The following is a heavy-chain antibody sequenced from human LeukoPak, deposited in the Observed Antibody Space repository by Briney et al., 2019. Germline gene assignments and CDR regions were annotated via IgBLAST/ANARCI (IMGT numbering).Heavy chain of an antibody. CDR1: GYTFTSYY. CDR3: ARQYMRWFDP. CDR2: INPSGGST. J-gene: IGHJ5*02. D-gene: IGHD6-6*01. Sequence: ASVKVSCKASGYTFTSYYMHWVRQAPGQGLEWMGIINPSGGSTSYAQKFQGRVTTTRGMSTSTVYMELSSLRSEDTAVYYCARQYMRWFDPWGQGTLVTVSS. V-gene: IGHV1-46*01.